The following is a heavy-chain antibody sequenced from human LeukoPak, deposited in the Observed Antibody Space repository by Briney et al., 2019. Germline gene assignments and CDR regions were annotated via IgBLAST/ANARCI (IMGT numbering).Heavy chain of an antibody. CDR1: GFTFSSYG. CDR3: ARGDIVVSPPDAFDI. V-gene: IGHV3-33*01. CDR2: IWYDGSNK. Sequence: GGSLILSCAASGFTFSSYGMHWVRQAPGKGLEWVAVIWYDGSNKYYADSVKGRFTISRDNSKNTLYLQMNSLRAEDTAVYYCARGDIVVSPPDAFDIWGQGTMVTVSS. D-gene: IGHD2-15*01. J-gene: IGHJ3*02.